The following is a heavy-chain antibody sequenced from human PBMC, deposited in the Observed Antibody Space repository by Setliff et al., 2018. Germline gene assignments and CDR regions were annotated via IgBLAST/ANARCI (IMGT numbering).Heavy chain of an antibody. CDR1: GYSFTSYW. CDR3: ARDGGEY. CDR2: IKQDGSEK. D-gene: IGHD3-16*01. V-gene: IGHV3-7*01. Sequence: GESLKISCKGSGYSFTSYWIGWVRQMPGKGLEWVANIKQDGSEKYYVDSVKGRFTISRDNAKNSLYLQMNSLRAEDTAVYYCARDGGEYWGQGTLVTVSS. J-gene: IGHJ4*02.